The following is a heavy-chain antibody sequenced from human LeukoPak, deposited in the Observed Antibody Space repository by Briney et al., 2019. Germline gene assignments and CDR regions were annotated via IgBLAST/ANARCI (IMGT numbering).Heavy chain of an antibody. J-gene: IGHJ5*02. Sequence: GGSLRLSCAASGLTVSDSYMSWVRQAPGQGLEWVASIKYDASEKHYVDSVKGRFTISRDNSKNTLYLQMNSLRAEGTAVYYCAKDQHRLLLWFGELPERFDPWGQGTLVTVSS. V-gene: IGHV3-7*01. CDR3: AKDQHRLLLWFGELPERFDP. D-gene: IGHD3-10*01. CDR1: GLTVSDSY. CDR2: IKYDASEK.